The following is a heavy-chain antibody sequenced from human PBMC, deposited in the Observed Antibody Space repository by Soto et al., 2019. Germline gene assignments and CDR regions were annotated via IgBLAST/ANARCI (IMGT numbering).Heavy chain of an antibody. CDR3: AKDLRIAVAGTDYFDS. D-gene: IGHD6-19*01. J-gene: IGHJ4*02. CDR2: IYPDDSDT. Sequence: PGESLKISCKHSGFDFPTFWIAWVRQMPGKGLEWMGTIYPDDSDTRYSPSFQGQVTISADKSIQTAYLQWGSLKASDSALYYCAKDLRIAVAGTDYFDSWGQGTLVTVSS. V-gene: IGHV5-51*01. CDR1: GFDFPTFW.